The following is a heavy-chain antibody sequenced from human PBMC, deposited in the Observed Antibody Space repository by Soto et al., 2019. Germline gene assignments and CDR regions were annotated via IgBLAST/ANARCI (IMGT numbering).Heavy chain of an antibody. Sequence: QLQLQESGSGLVKPSQTLSLTCAVSGGSISSGGYSWNWIRQPPGKGLEWIGYIYQSGSTYYNPSLKSRVTRSVDRSKNQFSLKLSSVTAADTAVYYCARLSYDSSASDAFDIWGQGTMVTVSS. V-gene: IGHV4-30-2*01. CDR1: GGSISSGGYS. J-gene: IGHJ3*02. CDR3: ARLSYDSSASDAFDI. D-gene: IGHD3-22*01. CDR2: IYQSGST.